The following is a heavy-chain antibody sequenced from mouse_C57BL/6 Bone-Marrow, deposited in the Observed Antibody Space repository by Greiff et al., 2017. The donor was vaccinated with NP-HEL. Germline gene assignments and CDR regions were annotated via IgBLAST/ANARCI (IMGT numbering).Heavy chain of an antibody. J-gene: IGHJ4*01. D-gene: IGHD2-2*01. CDR2: IDPEDGDT. V-gene: IGHV14-1*01. Sequence: EVKLQESGAELVRPGASVKLSCTASGFNIKDYHMHWVKQRPEQGLEWIGRIDPEDGDTEYAPKFQGKATMTADTSSNTAYLQLSSLTSEDTAVYYCTTSFYGYDRAMDYWGQGTSVTVSS. CDR3: TTSFYGYDRAMDY. CDR1: GFNIKDYH.